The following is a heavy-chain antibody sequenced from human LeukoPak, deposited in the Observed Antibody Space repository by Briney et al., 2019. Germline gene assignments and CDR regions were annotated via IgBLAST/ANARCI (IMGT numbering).Heavy chain of an antibody. CDR2: IYYSGST. CDR1: GGSISSYY. J-gene: IGHJ4*02. D-gene: IGHD2-15*01. CDR3: AKDALISFRGAWSQSDC. V-gene: IGHV4-59*01. Sequence: SETLSLTCTVSGGSISSYYWSWIRQPPGKGLEWIGYIYYSGSTNYNPSLKSRVTISVDTSKNQFSLKVSSVTAADTAVYYCAKDALISFRGAWSQSDCWGQGTLVTVSS.